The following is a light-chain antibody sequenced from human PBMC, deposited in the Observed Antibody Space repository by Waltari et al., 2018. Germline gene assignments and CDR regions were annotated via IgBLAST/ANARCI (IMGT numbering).Light chain of an antibody. Sequence: DIVVTKSPLSLPVTPGEPASISCRSNQSLLHPNGYNYLDWILQKPGQPPQLLIYQGSNRATGIPDRFRGSGSGTDFTLPITSVEPEDAGVYYCLQGMRTPRTFGQGTKVEIK. V-gene: IGKV2-28*01. CDR2: QGS. CDR3: LQGMRTPRT. CDR1: QSLLHPNGYNY. J-gene: IGKJ1*01.